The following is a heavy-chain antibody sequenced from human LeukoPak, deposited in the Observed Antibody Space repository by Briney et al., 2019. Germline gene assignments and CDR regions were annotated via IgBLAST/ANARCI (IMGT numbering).Heavy chain of an antibody. V-gene: IGHV1-2*02. D-gene: IGHD3-9*01. CDR1: GYTFTGYY. J-gene: IGHJ6*03. Sequence: ASVKVSCKASGYTFTGYYMHWVRQAPGQGLEWMGWINPNSGGTNYAQKFQGRVTMTRDTSISTAYMELSRLRSDDTAVYYCARGGFYYDILTGYYRDSPKYYYYYYMDVWGKGTTVTISS. CDR2: INPNSGGT. CDR3: ARGGFYYDILTGYYRDSPKYYYYYYMDV.